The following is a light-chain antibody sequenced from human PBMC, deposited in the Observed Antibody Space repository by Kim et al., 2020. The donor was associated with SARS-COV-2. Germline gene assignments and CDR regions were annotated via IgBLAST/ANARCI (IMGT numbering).Light chain of an antibody. CDR1: QSVLSTSNNRNY. Sequence: RTTIHCRSRQSVLSTSNNRNYLAWYQQKPRQPPKFHISWASTRESGVPDRFSGSWSGTDFTLTISSLQAEDVAVYYCQQYHSSPLTFGGGTKVDIK. CDR2: WAS. CDR3: QQYHSSPLT. J-gene: IGKJ4*01. V-gene: IGKV4-1*01.